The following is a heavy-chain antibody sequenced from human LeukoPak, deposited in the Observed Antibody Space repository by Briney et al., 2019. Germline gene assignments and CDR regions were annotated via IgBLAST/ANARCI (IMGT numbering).Heavy chain of an antibody. CDR3: ASVYDSSGYYPF. Sequence: PSETLSLTCAVSGGSISNNNWWSWVRPPPGKGLEWIGEIYRNGTTNYNPSLRSRVTISIDKSKNQFSLKLSSMTAADTAVYYCASVYDSSGYYPFWGQGTLVTVSS. V-gene: IGHV4-4*02. CDR2: IYRNGTT. CDR1: GGSISNNNW. J-gene: IGHJ4*02. D-gene: IGHD3-22*01.